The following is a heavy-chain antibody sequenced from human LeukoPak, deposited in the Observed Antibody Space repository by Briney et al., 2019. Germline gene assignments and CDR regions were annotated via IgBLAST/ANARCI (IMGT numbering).Heavy chain of an antibody. D-gene: IGHD3-16*01. CDR2: MWSNESHK. J-gene: IGHJ3*01. CDR1: VFTFSSYC. Sequence: GGSLRLSCAASVFTFSSYCMHWVRQRPCKGLEWVTVMWSNESHKYYADSVKGRFTVSRDSAKSTLYLQIESLKVEDTAVYYCAREGLLTSPNNAFDVWGQGTMVTVSS. V-gene: IGHV3-33*01. CDR3: AREGLLTSPNNAFDV.